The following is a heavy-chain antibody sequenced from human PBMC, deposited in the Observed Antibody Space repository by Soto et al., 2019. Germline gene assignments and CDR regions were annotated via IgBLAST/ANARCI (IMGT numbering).Heavy chain of an antibody. CDR2: INPNSSGT. CDR3: ARDVFYSSSVAYYYGMDV. J-gene: IGHJ6*02. D-gene: IGHD6-6*01. Sequence: ASVKVSFKASGYTFTGYYMHWVRQAPGQGLEWMGWINPNSSGTNYAQKFQGWVTMTRDTSISTAYMELSRLRSDDTAVYYCARDVFYSSSVAYYYGMDVWGQGTTVTVSS. CDR1: GYTFTGYY. V-gene: IGHV1-2*04.